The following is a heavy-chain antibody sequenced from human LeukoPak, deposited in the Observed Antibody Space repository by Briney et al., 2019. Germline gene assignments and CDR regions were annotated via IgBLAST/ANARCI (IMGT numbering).Heavy chain of an antibody. CDR3: ARSVEGYCSGGSCYSYYYYMDV. Sequence: PSETLSLTCSVSGGSISPFYWSWIRQPPGKGLEWIGHIYYSGSTNYNPSLKSRVTISVDTSKNQFSLKLSSVTAADTAVYYCARSVEGYCSGGSCYSYYYYMDVWGKGTTVTVSS. CDR1: GGSISPFY. CDR2: IYYSGST. J-gene: IGHJ6*03. V-gene: IGHV4-59*01. D-gene: IGHD2-15*01.